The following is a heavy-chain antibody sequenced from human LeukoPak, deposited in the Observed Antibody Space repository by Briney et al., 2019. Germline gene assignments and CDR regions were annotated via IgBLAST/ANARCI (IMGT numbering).Heavy chain of an antibody. CDR3: GLGASTYYFDY. V-gene: IGHV3-23*01. D-gene: IGHD4-17*01. J-gene: IGHJ4*02. CDR2: ITGSGGST. Sequence: GGSLRLSCAASGFTFSSYAMSWVRQAPGKGLEWVSAITGSGGSTYYADSMKGRFTISRDNSKSTLYLQMNSLRADDTAVYYCGLGASTYYFDYWGQGTLVTVSS. CDR1: GFTFSSYA.